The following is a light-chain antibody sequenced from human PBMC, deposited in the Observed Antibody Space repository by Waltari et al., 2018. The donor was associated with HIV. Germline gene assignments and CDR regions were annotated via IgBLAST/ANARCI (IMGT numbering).Light chain of an antibody. V-gene: IGLV2-11*01. Sequence: QSALTQPRSVSGSPGQSVTISCTGTSSDVGAYNYVSWYQQHPGKAPKLMIYDVNKRPSGVPDRFSGSKYGNTASLTISGLQAEDEADYYCCSYAGSYTYVFGTGTKVTVL. CDR1: SSDVGAYNY. J-gene: IGLJ1*01. CDR3: CSYAGSYTYV. CDR2: DVN.